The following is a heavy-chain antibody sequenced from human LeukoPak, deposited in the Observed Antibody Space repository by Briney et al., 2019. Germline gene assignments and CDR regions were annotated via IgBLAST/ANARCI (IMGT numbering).Heavy chain of an antibody. V-gene: IGHV1-24*01. J-gene: IGHJ5*02. CDR1: GYTLTELS. CDR2: FDPEDGET. D-gene: IGHD2-15*01. Sequence: ASVKVSCKVSGYTLTELSMHWVRQAPGKGLEWMGGFDPEDGETIYAQKFQGRVTMTEDTSTDTAYMELSSLRSEDTAVYYCARDDQYCSGGSCSNWFDPWGQGTLVTVSS. CDR3: ARDDQYCSGGSCSNWFDP.